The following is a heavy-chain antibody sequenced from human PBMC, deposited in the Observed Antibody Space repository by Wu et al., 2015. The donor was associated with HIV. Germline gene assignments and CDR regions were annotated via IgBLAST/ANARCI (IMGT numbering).Heavy chain of an antibody. Sequence: QVQLVQSGAEVKKPGASVKVSCKVSGYTLTESSIHWVRQTPGKGLEWMGGFDPEDDETTYAQSFQGRLTMTEDTSTDTAYMELSRLRSDDTAVYYCARVGAAADWDYYFDYWGQGTLVTVSS. V-gene: IGHV1-24*01. CDR2: FDPEDDET. CDR1: GYTLTESS. D-gene: IGHD6-13*01. CDR3: ARVGAAADWDYYFDY. J-gene: IGHJ4*02.